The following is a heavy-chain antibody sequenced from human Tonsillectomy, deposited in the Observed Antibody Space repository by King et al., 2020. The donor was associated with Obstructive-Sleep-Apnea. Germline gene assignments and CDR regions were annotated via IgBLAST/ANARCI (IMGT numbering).Heavy chain of an antibody. D-gene: IGHD2-15*01. CDR1: GFTFDDYA. CDR3: VKDREDVAFYSLHY. V-gene: IGHV3-9*01. CDR2: ISWNSGSI. Sequence: VQLVESGGGLVQPGRSLRLSCAASGFTFDDYAMHWVRQAPGKGLEWVSGISWNSGSIAYADSVKGRFTISRDNAKNSLSLQMNSLRPEDTALYYCVKDREDVAFYSLHYWGQGTLVTVSS. J-gene: IGHJ4*02.